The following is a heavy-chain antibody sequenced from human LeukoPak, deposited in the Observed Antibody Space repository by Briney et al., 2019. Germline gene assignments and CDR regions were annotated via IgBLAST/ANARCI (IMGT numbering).Heavy chain of an antibody. Sequence: PGGSLRLSCAASGFTFSSYAMHWVRRAPGKGLEWVAVISYDGSNKYYADSVKGRFTISRDNSKNTLYLQMNSLRAEDTAVYYCARAQWHADSAYYFDYWGQGTLVTVSS. V-gene: IGHV3-30-3*01. CDR2: ISYDGSNK. CDR3: ARAQWHADSAYYFDY. CDR1: GFTFSSYA. D-gene: IGHD6-19*01. J-gene: IGHJ4*02.